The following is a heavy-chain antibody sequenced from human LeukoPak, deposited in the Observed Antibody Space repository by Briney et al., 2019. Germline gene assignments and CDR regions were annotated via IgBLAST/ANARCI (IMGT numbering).Heavy chain of an antibody. D-gene: IGHD1-1*01. CDR3: AKKRYNWNDYFDY. J-gene: IGHJ4*02. CDR2: VSYDGRNQ. V-gene: IGHV3-30*18. CDR1: GFTFSSNG. Sequence: GGSLRLSCAASGFTFSSNGIHWVRQAPGKGLEWVAVVSYDGRNQYYADSVKGRFTISRDNSKNIVYLQMNTVRPEDTAVYHCAKKRYNWNDYFDYWGQGTLVTVSS.